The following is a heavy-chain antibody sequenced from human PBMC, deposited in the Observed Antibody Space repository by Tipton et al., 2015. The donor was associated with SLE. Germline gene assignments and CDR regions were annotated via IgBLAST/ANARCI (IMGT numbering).Heavy chain of an antibody. D-gene: IGHD3-10*01. J-gene: IGHJ4*02. Sequence: TLSLTCTVSGVSISSSDYYWGWVRQPPGKGLEWIGTFYYDGSTYYNPSLKSRVTISADTSKNQFSLRLTSVTAADSAVYYCARRDVNLIRGNDFWGQGTLVTVSS. CDR3: ARRDVNLIRGNDF. V-gene: IGHV4-39*07. CDR2: FYYDGST. CDR1: GVSISSSDYY.